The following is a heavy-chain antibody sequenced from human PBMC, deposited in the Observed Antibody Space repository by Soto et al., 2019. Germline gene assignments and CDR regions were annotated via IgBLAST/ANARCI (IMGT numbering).Heavy chain of an antibody. CDR2: FCYTGST. Sequence: PSETLSLTCTVSGGSISGRCWSWVRQSPGKGLEWIGYFCYTGSTNYNPSLKSRATISVDRSKTQCSLKLTSVTAADTAVDYCAKSHYDSSGYYIIDHWGQGTLVTVSS. J-gene: IGHJ5*02. V-gene: IGHV4-59*01. CDR3: AKSHYDSSGYYIIDH. D-gene: IGHD3-22*01. CDR1: GGSISGRC.